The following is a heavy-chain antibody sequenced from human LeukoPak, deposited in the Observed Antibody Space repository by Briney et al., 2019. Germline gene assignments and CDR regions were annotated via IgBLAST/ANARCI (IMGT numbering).Heavy chain of an antibody. CDR1: GFTFSSYW. CDR2: INSDGSST. D-gene: IGHD1-26*01. J-gene: IGHJ4*02. V-gene: IGHV3-74*01. Sequence: GGSLRLSCAASGFTFSSYWMHWVRQGPGKGLVWVSRINSDGSSTSYADSVKGRFTISRDNAKNTLYLQMNSLRAEDTAVYYCAKWSPSIVGTATPTHYFDYWGQGTQVTVSS. CDR3: AKWSPSIVGTATPTHYFDY.